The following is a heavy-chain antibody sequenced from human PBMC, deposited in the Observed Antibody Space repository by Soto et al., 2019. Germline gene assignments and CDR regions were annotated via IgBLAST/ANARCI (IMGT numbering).Heavy chain of an antibody. V-gene: IGHV4-39*01. CDR1: GGSISSSSYY. CDR2: IYYSGST. J-gene: IGHJ6*03. Sequence: SETLSLTCTVSGGSISSSSYYWGWIRQPPGKGLEWIGSIYYSGSTYYNPSLKSRVTISVDTSKNQFSLKLSSVTAADTAVYYCARRTGEQLGHPPTYYYYMDVWGKGTTVTVSS. D-gene: IGHD6-13*01. CDR3: ARRTGEQLGHPPTYYYYMDV.